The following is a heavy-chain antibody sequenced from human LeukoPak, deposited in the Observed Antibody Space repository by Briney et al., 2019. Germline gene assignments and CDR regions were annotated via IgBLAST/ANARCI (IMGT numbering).Heavy chain of an antibody. CDR1: AFIFSGHW. J-gene: IGHJ4*02. CDR2: ISSSSSYI. Sequence: GALRLSCEGSAFIFSGHWMKWVRQAQGKGLEWVSSISSSSSYIYYADSVKGRFTISRDNAKNSLSLQMNSLRAEDTAVYYCARGSYSSSWYIDYWGQGTLVTVSS. CDR3: ARGSYSSSWYIDY. V-gene: IGHV3-21*01. D-gene: IGHD6-13*01.